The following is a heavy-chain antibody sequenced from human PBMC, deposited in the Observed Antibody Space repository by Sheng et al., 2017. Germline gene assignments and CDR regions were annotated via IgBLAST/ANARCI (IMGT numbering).Heavy chain of an antibody. D-gene: IGHD3-10*01. CDR3: ARDRGSEAGFDY. CDR1: GLTVSSNY. Sequence: EVQLVESGGGLIQPGGSLRLSCAASGLTVSSNYMSWVRQAPGKGLEWVSVIYSGGNTYYTDSVKGRFTISRDNSKNTVHLQMNSLRAEDTAVYYCARDRGSEAGFDYWGQGTLVTVSS. CDR2: IYSGGNT. J-gene: IGHJ4*02. V-gene: IGHV3-53*01.